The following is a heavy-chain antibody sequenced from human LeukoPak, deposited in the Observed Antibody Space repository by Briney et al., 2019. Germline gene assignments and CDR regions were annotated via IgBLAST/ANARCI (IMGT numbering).Heavy chain of an antibody. CDR3: ARVRRNYDILTGYYLYYFDY. CDR1: GGSFSGYY. D-gene: IGHD3-9*01. J-gene: IGHJ4*02. CDR2: INHSGST. V-gene: IGHV4-34*01. Sequence: SETLSLTCAVYGGSFSGYYWSWIRQPPGKGLEWIGEINHSGSTNYNPSLKSRVTISVDTSKNQFSLKLSSVTAADTAVYYCARVRRNYDILTGYYLYYFDYWGQGTLVTVSS.